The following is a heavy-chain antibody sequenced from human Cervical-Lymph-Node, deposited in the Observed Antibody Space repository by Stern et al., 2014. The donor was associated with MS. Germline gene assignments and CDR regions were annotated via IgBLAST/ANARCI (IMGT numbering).Heavy chain of an antibody. Sequence: MQLVQSGGGLVKPGGSLRLSCAASGFTFSSYSMNWVRQAPGKGLEGVASISSGGSYIYYADSLKGRFTISRDNAKNSLYLQMNSLRAEDTAVYYCARGRGGNYRYYFDYWGQGTLVTVSS. J-gene: IGHJ4*02. CDR1: GFTFSSYS. CDR2: ISSGGSYI. CDR3: ARGRGGNYRYYFDY. D-gene: IGHD4-23*01. V-gene: IGHV3-21*01.